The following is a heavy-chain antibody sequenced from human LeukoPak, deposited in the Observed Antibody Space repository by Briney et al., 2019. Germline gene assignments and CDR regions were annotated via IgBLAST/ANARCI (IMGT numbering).Heavy chain of an antibody. V-gene: IGHV3-48*03. CDR2: ISSSGSTI. J-gene: IGHJ4*02. Sequence: PGGSLRLSCAASGFTFSSYEMNWVRQAPGKGLERVSYISSSGSTIYYADSVKGRFTISRDNAKNSLYLRMNSLRAEDTAVYYCAGGYSGYDYGVFDYWGQGTLVTVSS. CDR1: GFTFSSYE. D-gene: IGHD5-12*01. CDR3: AGGYSGYDYGVFDY.